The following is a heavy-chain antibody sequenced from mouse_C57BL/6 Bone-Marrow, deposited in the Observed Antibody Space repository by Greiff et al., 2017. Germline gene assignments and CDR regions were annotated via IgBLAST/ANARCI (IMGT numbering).Heavy chain of an antibody. CDR2: IYPGSGTT. Sequence: QVQLKPSGAELVRPGASVPLSCKASVYTFTDSYINWVKQRPGPGLELIARIYPGSGTTSYNEKFKGKATLTAENSSSTAYMQLSSLTAEDSAVYFCATSRFYAMDYWGQGTAVTVSS. CDR1: VYTFTDSY. V-gene: IGHV1-76*01. J-gene: IGHJ4*01. CDR3: ATSRFYAMDY.